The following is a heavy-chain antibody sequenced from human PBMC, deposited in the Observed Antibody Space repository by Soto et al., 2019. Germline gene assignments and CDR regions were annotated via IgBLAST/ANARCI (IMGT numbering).Heavy chain of an antibody. V-gene: IGHV4-34*01. CDR3: ARFSFRGVKLRAYYGMDV. CDR1: GGSFSGYY. Sequence: SETLSLTCAVYGGSFSGYYWSWIRQPPGKGLEWIGEINHSGSTNYNPSLKSRVTISVDTSKNQFSLRLSSVTAADTAVYYCARFSFRGVKLRAYYGMDVWGQGTTVTVSS. J-gene: IGHJ6*02. D-gene: IGHD3-10*01. CDR2: INHSGST.